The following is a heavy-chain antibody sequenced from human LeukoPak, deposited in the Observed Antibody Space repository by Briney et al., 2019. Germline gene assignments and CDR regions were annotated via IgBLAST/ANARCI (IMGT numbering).Heavy chain of an antibody. Sequence: PSETLSLTSTVSGGSVGSDNSYWNWIRQPAGKGLEWIGRIYADGSSTYNPSLKSRVTILVDTSKNQFSLRLSSMTAADTAVYYCARGYYYRTWGLGTLVTVSS. V-gene: IGHV4-61*02. CDR2: IYADGSS. J-gene: IGHJ4*02. CDR1: GGSVGSDNSY. D-gene: IGHD3-10*01. CDR3: ARGYYYRT.